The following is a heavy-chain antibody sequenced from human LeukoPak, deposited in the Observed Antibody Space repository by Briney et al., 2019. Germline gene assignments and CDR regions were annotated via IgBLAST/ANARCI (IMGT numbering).Heavy chain of an antibody. D-gene: IGHD6-13*01. V-gene: IGHV3-23*01. CDR3: AKDKSGSSWPFDY. CDR1: GFTFSSYA. Sequence: PGGSLRLSCAASGFTFSSYAMSWVPQAPGNGLEWVSAISGSGGSTYYADSVKGRFTISRDNSKNTLYLQMNSLRAEDTAVYYCAKDKSGSSWPFDYWGQGTLVTVSS. CDR2: ISGSGGST. J-gene: IGHJ4*02.